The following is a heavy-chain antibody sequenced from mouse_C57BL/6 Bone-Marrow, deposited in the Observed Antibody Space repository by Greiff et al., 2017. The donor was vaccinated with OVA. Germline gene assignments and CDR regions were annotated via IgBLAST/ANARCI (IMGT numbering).Heavy chain of an antibody. J-gene: IGHJ3*01. V-gene: IGHV14-4*01. CDR3: TTYYYGSSWFAY. Sequence: VQLQQSGAELVRPGASVKLSCTASGFNIKDDYMHWVKQRPEQGLEWIGWIDPENGDTEYASKFQGKATITADTSSNTAYLQLSSRTSEDTAVYYCTTYYYGSSWFAYWGQGTLVTVSA. CDR2: IDPENGDT. D-gene: IGHD1-1*01. CDR1: GFNIKDDY.